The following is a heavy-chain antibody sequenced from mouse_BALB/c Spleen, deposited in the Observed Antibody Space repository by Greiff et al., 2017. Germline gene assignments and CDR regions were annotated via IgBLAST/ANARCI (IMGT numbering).Heavy chain of an antibody. CDR1: GYSITSDYA. D-gene: IGHD3-1*01. Sequence: EVQLQQSGPGLVKPSQSLSLTCTVTGYSITSDYAWNWIRQFPGNKLEWMGYISYSGSTSYNPSLKSRISITRDTSKNQFFLQLNSVTTEDTATYYCARTLGLYRDAMDYWGQGTSVTVSS. V-gene: IGHV3-2*02. J-gene: IGHJ4*01. CDR3: ARTLGLYRDAMDY. CDR2: ISYSGST.